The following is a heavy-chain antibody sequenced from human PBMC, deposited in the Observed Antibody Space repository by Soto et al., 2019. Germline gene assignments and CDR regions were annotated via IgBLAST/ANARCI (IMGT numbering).Heavy chain of an antibody. CDR1: GYTFTSYA. CDR3: ARDFWSGPLYYYYMDV. Sequence: QVQLVQSGAEVKKPGASVKVSCKASGYTFTSYAMHWVRQAPGQRLEWMGWINAGNGNTKYSQKFQGRVTITSDTSASTAYMELSSLRSEDTAVYYCARDFWSGPLYYYYMDVWGKGTTVTVSS. D-gene: IGHD3-3*01. J-gene: IGHJ6*03. V-gene: IGHV1-3*01. CDR2: INAGNGNT.